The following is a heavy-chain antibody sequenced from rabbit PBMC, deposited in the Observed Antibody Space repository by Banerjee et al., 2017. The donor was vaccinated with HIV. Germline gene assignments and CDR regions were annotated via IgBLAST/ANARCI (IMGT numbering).Heavy chain of an antibody. Sequence: QEQLMESGGGLVQPGGSLKLSCKASEIDFSSYGISWVRQAPGKGLEWIAYIYPGFGIGIRNYANSVKGRFTISTDNAQNTVFLQMTSLTASDTATYFCVRETETYAGDAGYGYYFNLWGPGTLVTVS. CDR1: EIDFSSYG. V-gene: IGHV1S47*01. D-gene: IGHD6-1*01. J-gene: IGHJ4*01. CDR2: IYPGFGIGIR. CDR3: VRETETYAGDAGYGYYFNL.